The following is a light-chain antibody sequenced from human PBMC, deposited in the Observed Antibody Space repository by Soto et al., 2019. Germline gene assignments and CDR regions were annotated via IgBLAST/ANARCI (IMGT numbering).Light chain of an antibody. V-gene: IGKV1-17*01. CDR3: LQHNDYPRT. CDR2: EAF. CDR1: QGINND. J-gene: IGKJ4*01. Sequence: DIQMTQSPSSLSASVGDRVTISCRASQGINNDLGWYQQKPGKAPKRLIYEAFTLQSGVPSRFSGSGSGTEFTLTISSLQPEDFATYYCLQHNDYPRTFGGGTQVAIK.